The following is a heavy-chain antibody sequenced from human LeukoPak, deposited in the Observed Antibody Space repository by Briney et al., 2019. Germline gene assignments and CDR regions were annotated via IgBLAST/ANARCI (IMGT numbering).Heavy chain of an antibody. CDR1: GGSMSSNSYY. J-gene: IGHJ5*02. CDR3: ASFGTYVLRYNWFDP. D-gene: IGHD2-8*02. V-gene: IGHV4-39*07. Sequence: SEALSLTCTVSGGSMSSNSYYWGWIRQPPGKGLEWIGSIYYSGSTYYNPSLKSRVTISVDTSKNQFSLKLSSVTAADTAVYYCASFGTYVLRYNWFDPWGQGTLVTVSS. CDR2: IYYSGST.